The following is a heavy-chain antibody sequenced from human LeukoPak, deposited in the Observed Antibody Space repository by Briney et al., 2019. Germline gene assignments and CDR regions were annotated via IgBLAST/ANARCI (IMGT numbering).Heavy chain of an antibody. CDR2: ISGSGGST. J-gene: IGHJ4*02. V-gene: IGHV3-23*01. D-gene: IGHD3-9*01. CDR3: AKTESYDILTGYYTAPFDY. Sequence: GGSLRLSCAASGFTFSSYAMSWVRQAPGKGLEWVSAISGSGGSTYYADSVKGRFTISRDNSKNTLYLQMNSLSAEDTAVYYCAKTESYDILTGYYTAPFDYWGQGTLVTVSS. CDR1: GFTFSSYA.